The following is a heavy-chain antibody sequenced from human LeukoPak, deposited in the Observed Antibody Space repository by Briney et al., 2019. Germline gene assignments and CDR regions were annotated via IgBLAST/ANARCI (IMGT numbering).Heavy chain of an antibody. CDR2: ISGSGDTT. J-gene: IGHJ4*02. CDR3: AKAPETYYYDSSGYYNIFDY. CDR1: GFTFNSYA. V-gene: IGHV3-23*01. Sequence: GGSLRLSCAASGFTFNSYALTWVRQAPGKGLEWVSAISGSGDTTSYADSVKGRFTISRDNSKNTLYLQMNSLRAEDTAVYYCAKAPETYYYDSSGYYNIFDYWGQGTLVTVSS. D-gene: IGHD3-22*01.